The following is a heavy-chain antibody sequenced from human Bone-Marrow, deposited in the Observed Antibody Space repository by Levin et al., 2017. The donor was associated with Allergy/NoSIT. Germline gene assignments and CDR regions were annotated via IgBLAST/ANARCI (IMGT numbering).Heavy chain of an antibody. J-gene: IGHJ6*03. CDR2: INSDGSST. CDR1: GFTFSSYW. Sequence: QTGGSLRLSCAASGFTFSSYWMHWVRQAPGKGLVWVSRINSDGSSTSYADSVKGRFTISRDNAKNTLYLQMNSLRAEDTAVYYCARDFAGRVCSGGSCYSGYYYYYYMDVWGKGTTVTVSS. V-gene: IGHV3-74*01. CDR3: ARDFAGRVCSGGSCYSGYYYYYYMDV. D-gene: IGHD2-15*01.